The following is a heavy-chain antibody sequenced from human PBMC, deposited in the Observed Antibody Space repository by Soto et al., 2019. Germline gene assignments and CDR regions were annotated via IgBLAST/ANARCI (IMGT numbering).Heavy chain of an antibody. Sequence: ASVKVSCKASGYTFTGYYMHWVRQAPGQGLEWMGWINPNSGGTNYAQKFQGWVTMTRDTSISTAYMELSRLRSDDTAVYYCARERATIWGYYYYCMDVWGQGTTVTVSS. D-gene: IGHD5-12*01. CDR2: INPNSGGT. V-gene: IGHV1-2*04. CDR1: GYTFTGYY. J-gene: IGHJ6*02. CDR3: ARERATIWGYYYYCMDV.